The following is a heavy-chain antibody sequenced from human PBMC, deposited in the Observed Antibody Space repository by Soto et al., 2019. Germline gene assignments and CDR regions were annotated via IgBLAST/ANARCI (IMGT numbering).Heavy chain of an antibody. CDR1: GFSPSADGVA. D-gene: IGHD2-2*01. CDR2: IYWDDDT. Sequence: ITLKESGPTLVKPTQSLTLTCTFSGFSPSADGVAVGWIRQPPGKALEWLALIYWDDDTRYRPSLKSRLTITKDTSKNHVVLTMINLDPVDTATYYCAHAYGGTSWPNDAFDVWGQGTVVTVSS. J-gene: IGHJ3*01. V-gene: IGHV2-5*02. CDR3: AHAYGGTSWPNDAFDV.